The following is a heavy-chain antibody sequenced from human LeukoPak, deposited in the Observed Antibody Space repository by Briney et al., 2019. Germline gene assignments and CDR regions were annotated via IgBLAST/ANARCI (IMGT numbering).Heavy chain of an antibody. J-gene: IGHJ3*02. D-gene: IGHD3-10*01. Sequence: ASVRVSCKASGYTFTDYYIHWVRQAPGQGLQWMGYINPNSGGTNSAHKSQGRATMTRDTSISTAYMELTRLRSDDTAVYYCARSYGSGRRDAFDIWGQGTMVTVSS. CDR3: ARSYGSGRRDAFDI. CDR2: INPNSGGT. V-gene: IGHV1-2*02. CDR1: GYTFTDYY.